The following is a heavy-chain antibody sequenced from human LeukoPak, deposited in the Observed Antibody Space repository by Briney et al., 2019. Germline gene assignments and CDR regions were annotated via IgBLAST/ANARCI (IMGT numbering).Heavy chain of an antibody. CDR3: ARGSSTSYYYYGMDV. CDR1: GFTFSSYG. CDR2: INSDGSSI. Sequence: GGSLRLSCAASGFTFSSYGMDWVRQARGQGLVWVSRINSDGSSIRNADSVKGRLTISRDNAKNTLYLQMNSLRAEDTAVYYCARGSSTSYYYYGMDVWGQGTTVTVSS. V-gene: IGHV3-74*01. D-gene: IGHD2-2*01. J-gene: IGHJ6*02.